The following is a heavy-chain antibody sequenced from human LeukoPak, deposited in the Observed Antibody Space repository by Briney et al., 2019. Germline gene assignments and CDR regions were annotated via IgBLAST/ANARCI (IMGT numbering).Heavy chain of an antibody. J-gene: IGHJ4*02. Sequence: GGSLRLSCAASGFTFSSYAMSWARQAPGEGLEWVSGISYSGGSTYYEDSVKGRFTIVRDNSENTVYLQMDSLRANDTAVYYCAKDWGGYSSSSFDYWGQGILVTVSP. V-gene: IGHV3-23*01. D-gene: IGHD6-6*01. CDR3: AKDWGGYSSSSFDY. CDR2: ISYSGGST. CDR1: GFTFSSYA.